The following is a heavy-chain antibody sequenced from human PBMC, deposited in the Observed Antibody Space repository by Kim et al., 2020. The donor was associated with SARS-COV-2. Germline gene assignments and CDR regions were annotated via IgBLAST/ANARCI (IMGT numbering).Heavy chain of an antibody. CDR2: IIPIFGTA. D-gene: IGHD4-17*01. CDR1: GGTFSSYA. J-gene: IGHJ6*02. Sequence: SVKVSCKASGGTFSSYAISWVRQAPGQGLEWMGGIIPIFGTANYAQKFQGRVTITADESTSTAYMELSSLRSEDTAVYYCARDATVTQPNYYYGMDVWGQGTTVTVSS. CDR3: ARDATVTQPNYYYGMDV. V-gene: IGHV1-69*13.